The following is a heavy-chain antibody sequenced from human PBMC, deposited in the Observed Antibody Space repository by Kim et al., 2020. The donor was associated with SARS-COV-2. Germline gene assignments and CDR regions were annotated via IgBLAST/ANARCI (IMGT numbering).Heavy chain of an antibody. V-gene: IGHV4-61*02. Sequence: NPSLESRVTISVDTSKKQFSLNLTSVTAADTAIYYCARADYTGSGSGIDYWGQGTLVTVSS. D-gene: IGHD3-10*01. J-gene: IGHJ4*02. CDR3: ARADYTGSGSGIDY.